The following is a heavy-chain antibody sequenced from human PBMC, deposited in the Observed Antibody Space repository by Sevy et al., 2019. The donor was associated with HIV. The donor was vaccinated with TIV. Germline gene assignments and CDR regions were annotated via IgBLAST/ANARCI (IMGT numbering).Heavy chain of an antibody. V-gene: IGHV4-34*01. Sequence: SETLSLTCAVSGGSFSGYSWDWIRQPPGKGLEWIGEVNHSGSTNYNPSLKSRVTISVDTSRNQFSLKMNFVTGADTAVYYWAGGGEGVVPAPIIGLGPWTKYWYFDLWGRGTLVTVSS. J-gene: IGHJ2*01. CDR1: GGSFSGYS. CDR3: AGGGEGVVPAPIIGLGPWTKYWYFDL. D-gene: IGHD2-2*02. CDR2: VNHSGST.